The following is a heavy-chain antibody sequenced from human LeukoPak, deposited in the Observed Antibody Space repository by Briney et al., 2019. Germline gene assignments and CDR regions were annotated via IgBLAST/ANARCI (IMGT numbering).Heavy chain of an antibody. J-gene: IGHJ5*02. CDR3: ARTRGNNWFDP. Sequence: SETLSLTCTVSGSSISSGYYYWGWIRQPPGKGLEWIGSMYHTGSTYYNPSLKSRVTKSIDTSKNQSSLKLSSVTAADTAVYYCARTRGNNWFDPWGQGTLVTVSS. V-gene: IGHV4-38-2*02. D-gene: IGHD6-13*01. CDR1: GSSISSGYYY. CDR2: MYHTGST.